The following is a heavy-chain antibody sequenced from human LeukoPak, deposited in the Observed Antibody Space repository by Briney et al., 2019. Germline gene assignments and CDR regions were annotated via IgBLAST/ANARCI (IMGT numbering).Heavy chain of an antibody. CDR2: ISNSSSYI. V-gene: IGHV3-21*01. Sequence: GGSLRLSCAASGFTFSSYSMNWVRQAPGKGLEWVSCISNSSSYIYYANSVKGRFTISRDNAKNSLYLQMNSLRAEDTAVYYCARDYENLTGSKTRFHYWGQGTLVTVSS. J-gene: IGHJ4*02. CDR1: GFTFSSYS. CDR3: ARDYENLTGSKTRFHY. D-gene: IGHD3-9*01.